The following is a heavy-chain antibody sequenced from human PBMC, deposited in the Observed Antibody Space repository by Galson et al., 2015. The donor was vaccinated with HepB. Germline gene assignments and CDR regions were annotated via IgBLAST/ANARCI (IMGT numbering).Heavy chain of an antibody. J-gene: IGHJ6*02. D-gene: IGHD3-3*01. CDR2: ISYDGSNK. V-gene: IGHV3-30*18. Sequence: SLRLSCAASGFTFSSYGMHWVRPAPGKGLEWVVVISYDGSNKYYADSVKGRFTISRDNSKNTLYLQMNSLRAEDTAVYYCAKDQKIWSGYYYVMDVWGQGTTVTVSS. CDR3: AKDQKIWSGYYYVMDV. CDR1: GFTFSSYG.